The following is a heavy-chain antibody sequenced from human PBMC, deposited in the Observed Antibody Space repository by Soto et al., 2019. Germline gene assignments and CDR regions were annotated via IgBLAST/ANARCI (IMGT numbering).Heavy chain of an antibody. V-gene: IGHV3-30-3*01. D-gene: IGHD6-19*01. CDR2: ISYDGSNK. J-gene: IGHJ6*02. CDR3: ARDIEAGYYYYYGMDV. Sequence: PGGSLRLSCAASGFTFSSYAMHWVRQAPGKGLEWVAVISYDGSNKYYADSVKGRFTISRDNSKNTLYLQMNSLRAEDTAVYYCARDIEAGYYYYYGMDVWGQGTTVTVSS. CDR1: GFTFSSYA.